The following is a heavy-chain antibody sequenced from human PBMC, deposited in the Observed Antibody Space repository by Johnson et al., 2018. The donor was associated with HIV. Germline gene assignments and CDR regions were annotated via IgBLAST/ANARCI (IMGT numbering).Heavy chain of an antibody. CDR3: AKGLSLSGSYSYDAFEI. CDR2: IGTAGDT. Sequence: VQLVESGGGMVQPGGSLRLSCAASGFSVSTYDMHWVRQATGKGLDWVSVIGTAGDTYYLGSVKGRFTISRDNSKNTLYLQMNSLRPEDTAVYYCAKGLSLSGSYSYDAFEIWGQGTMVTGAS. J-gene: IGHJ3*02. D-gene: IGHD1-26*01. V-gene: IGHV3-13*01. CDR1: GFSVSTYD.